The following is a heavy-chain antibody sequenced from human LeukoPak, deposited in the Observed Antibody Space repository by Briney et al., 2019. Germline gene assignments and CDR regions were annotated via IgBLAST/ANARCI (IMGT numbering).Heavy chain of an antibody. V-gene: IGHV3-33*01. D-gene: IGHD5-18*01. Sequence: PGRSLRLSCAASGFTFSSYGMHWVRQAPGKGLEWVAVIWYDGSNKYYADSVKGRFTISRDNSKNTLYLQMNSLRAEDTAVYYCARDYMDTAMVEPAELFDHWGQGTLVTVSS. J-gene: IGHJ4*02. CDR3: ARDYMDTAMVEPAELFDH. CDR1: GFTFSSYG. CDR2: IWYDGSNK.